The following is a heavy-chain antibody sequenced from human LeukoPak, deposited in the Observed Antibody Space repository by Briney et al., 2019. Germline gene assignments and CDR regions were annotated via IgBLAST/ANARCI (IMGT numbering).Heavy chain of an antibody. J-gene: IGHJ4*02. CDR1: GFTVSSNY. Sequence: PGGSLRLSCAASGFTVSSNYMSWVRQAPGKGLEWVSVIYSGGSTDYADSVKGRFTISRDNAKNSLYLQMNSLRAEDTALYYCAKDIGLGLAAAGSFDYWGQGTLVTVSS. CDR3: AKDIGLGLAAAGSFDY. D-gene: IGHD6-13*01. CDR2: IYSGGST. V-gene: IGHV3-53*05.